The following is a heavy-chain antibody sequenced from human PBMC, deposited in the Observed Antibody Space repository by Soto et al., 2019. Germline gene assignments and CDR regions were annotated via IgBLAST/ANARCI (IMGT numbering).Heavy chain of an antibody. D-gene: IGHD4-4*01. J-gene: IGHJ4*02. CDR3: AKASRQNSNGWIYFDN. CDR1: GFTFSAYA. CDR2: ISYEGSLK. V-gene: IGHV3-30*04. Sequence: PGGSLRLSCAASGFTFSAYAMHWVRQAPGRGLEWVAVISYEGSLKNYADSVKGRFTISRDNSKNTLYLQMNSLRREDTAVYYCAKASRQNSNGWIYFDNWGQGTRVTVSS.